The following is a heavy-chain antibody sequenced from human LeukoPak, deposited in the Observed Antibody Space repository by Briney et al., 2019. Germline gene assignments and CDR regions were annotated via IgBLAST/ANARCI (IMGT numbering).Heavy chain of an antibody. CDR2: IKPDESEK. Sequence: PGGSLRLSCAASGFTFSSYAMSWVRQAPPKGLEWVANIKPDESEKYYVNSAKSRLTISTEDAKNSLYLQMNSFMTEDKAASYFAREIVYWGQGTLVTVSS. CDR3: AREIVY. J-gene: IGHJ4*02. D-gene: IGHD2-15*01. CDR1: GFTFSSYA. V-gene: IGHV3-7*01.